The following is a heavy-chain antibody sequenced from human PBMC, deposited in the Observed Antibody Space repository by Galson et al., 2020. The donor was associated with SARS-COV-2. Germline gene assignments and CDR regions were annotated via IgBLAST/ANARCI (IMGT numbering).Heavy chain of an antibody. J-gene: IGHJ4*02. D-gene: IGHD3-9*01. CDR2: IHNTGNT. Sequence: SETLSLTCTVSGASIDSGRYYWSWIRQHPGKGLEWIGYIHNTGNTYNISSLESRISISIDTSKNQFSLEVSSVTAADTAVYYCARETYDVLSGYYYYFDYWGPGTLVTVSS. V-gene: IGHV4-31*03. CDR1: GASIDSGRYY. CDR3: ARETYDVLSGYYYYFDY.